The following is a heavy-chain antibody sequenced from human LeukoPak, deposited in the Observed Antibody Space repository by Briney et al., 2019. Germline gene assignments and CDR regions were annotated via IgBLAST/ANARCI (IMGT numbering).Heavy chain of an antibody. D-gene: IGHD3-10*01. Sequence: GRSLRLSCAASGFTFSSYAIHWVRQAPGKGLEWVALIWSDGSNKYYADSVKGRITISRDNSKNTVYLQMNSLRAEDTAVYYCARELFSSGSCPDGWGQGTLVTVSS. CDR2: IWSDGSNK. CDR3: ARELFSSGSCPDG. V-gene: IGHV3-33*08. CDR1: GFTFSSYA. J-gene: IGHJ4*02.